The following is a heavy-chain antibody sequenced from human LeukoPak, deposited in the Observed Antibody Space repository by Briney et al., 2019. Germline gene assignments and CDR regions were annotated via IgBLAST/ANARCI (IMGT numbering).Heavy chain of an antibody. CDR3: AREADRHGYFDL. V-gene: IGHV4-31*03. CDR1: GGSISSGGYY. J-gene: IGHJ2*01. Sequence: TSETLSLTCTVSGGSISSGGYYWSWIRQHPRKGLEWIGYIYYSGSTYYNPSLKSRVTISVDTSKNQFSLKLSSVTAADTAVYYSAREADRHGYFDLWGRGTLVTVSS. CDR2: IYYSGST.